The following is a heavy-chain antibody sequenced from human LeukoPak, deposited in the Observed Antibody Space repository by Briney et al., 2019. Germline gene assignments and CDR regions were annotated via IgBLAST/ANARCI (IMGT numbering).Heavy chain of an antibody. D-gene: IGHD1-26*01. V-gene: IGHV4-61*02. J-gene: IGHJ4*02. CDR2: VYSRGGT. Sequence: SETLSLTCTVSGGSISSGSYYWSWIRQPAGKGLEWIGRVYSRGGTNYNPSLKSRVTISVDTSKNQFSLKLTSVTAADTAVYYCARDSTFSATYYVGYWGQGTMVTVSS. CDR1: GGSISSGSYY. CDR3: ARDSTFSATYYVGY.